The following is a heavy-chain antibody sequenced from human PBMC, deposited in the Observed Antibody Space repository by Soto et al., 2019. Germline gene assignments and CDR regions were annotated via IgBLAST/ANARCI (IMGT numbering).Heavy chain of an antibody. V-gene: IGHV4-34*01. CDR3: ARGRGRIAARPGGVTRYYGMDV. D-gene: IGHD6-6*01. Sequence: LSLTCAVYGGSFSGYYWSWIRQPPGKGLEWIGEINHSGSTNYNPSLKSRVTISVDTSKNQFSLKLSSVTAADTAVYYCARGRGRIAARPGGVTRYYGMDVWGQGTTVTVSS. J-gene: IGHJ6*02. CDR2: INHSGST. CDR1: GGSFSGYY.